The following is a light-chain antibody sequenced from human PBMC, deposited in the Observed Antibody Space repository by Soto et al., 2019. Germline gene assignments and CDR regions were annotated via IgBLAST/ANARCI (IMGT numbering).Light chain of an antibody. CDR2: AVT. CDR3: SSSAGIYHYLV. Sequence: QSVLTQPRSVSGSPGQSVTISCTGTNNDIGGFPYVSWYQQVPGKAPKLMISAVTQRPSGVPDRFSGSKSGNTASLTVSGLQTEDEAFYYCSSSAGIYHYLVFGGGTKLTVL. J-gene: IGLJ3*02. CDR1: NNDIGGFPY. V-gene: IGLV2-11*01.